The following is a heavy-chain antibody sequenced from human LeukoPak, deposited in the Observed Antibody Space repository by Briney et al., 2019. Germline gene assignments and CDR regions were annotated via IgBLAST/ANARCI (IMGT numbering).Heavy chain of an antibody. D-gene: IGHD6-19*01. CDR2: ISGSGGST. CDR1: GFTFSSYA. V-gene: IGHV3-23*01. CDR3: AKDKKGLRVAGTLMK. Sequence: GRSLRLSCAASGFTFSSYAMSWVRQAPGKGLEWVSAISGSGGSTYYADSVKGRFTISRDNSKNTLYLQMNSLRAEDTAVYYCAKDKKGLRVAGTLMKWGQGTLVTVSS. J-gene: IGHJ4*02.